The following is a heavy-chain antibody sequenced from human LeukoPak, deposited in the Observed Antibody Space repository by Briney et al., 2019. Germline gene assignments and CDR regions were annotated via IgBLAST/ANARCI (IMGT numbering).Heavy chain of an antibody. CDR2: IYYSGST. Sequence: SETLSLTCTVSGGSISSSSYYWAWIRQPPGKGLEWIGSIYYSGSTYYNPSLKSRVTTPVDTSKNQFSLKLSSVTAADTAVYYCARGSYGDFLFDYWGQGTLVTVSS. CDR1: GGSISSSSYY. D-gene: IGHD4-17*01. J-gene: IGHJ4*02. CDR3: ARGSYGDFLFDY. V-gene: IGHV4-39*07.